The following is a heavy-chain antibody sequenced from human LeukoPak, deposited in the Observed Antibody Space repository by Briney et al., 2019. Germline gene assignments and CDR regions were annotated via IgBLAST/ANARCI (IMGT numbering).Heavy chain of an antibody. CDR3: AKERDYGPADY. J-gene: IGHJ4*02. V-gene: IGHV3-23*01. Sequence: GGSLRLSCAASGFIFNKHAMSWVRQAPGKGLEWVSGLSGSGGSTDYADSVKGGFTVSRDNSKNTLFLQMNSLRAEDTAIYYCAKERDYGPADYWGQGTLVTVSS. D-gene: IGHD4/OR15-4a*01. CDR1: GFIFNKHA. CDR2: LSGSGGST.